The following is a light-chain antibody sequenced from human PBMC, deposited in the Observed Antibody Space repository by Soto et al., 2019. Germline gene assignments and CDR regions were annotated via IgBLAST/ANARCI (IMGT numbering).Light chain of an antibody. CDR1: SSDVGNNNY. CDR3: SSFTGSRYV. V-gene: IGLV2-14*01. CDR2: HVT. J-gene: IGLJ1*01. Sequence: QSALTQPASVSGSPGQSITISCTGTSSDVGNNNYVSWYQQNPGKAPKLIICHVTDRPSGVSNRFSGSKSGNTASLTISGLQADDEANYYLSSFTGSRYVFGTGTKVTVL.